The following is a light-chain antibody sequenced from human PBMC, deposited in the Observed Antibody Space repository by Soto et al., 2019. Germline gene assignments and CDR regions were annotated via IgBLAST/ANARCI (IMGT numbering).Light chain of an antibody. J-gene: IGKJ1*01. CDR2: GTS. V-gene: IGKV3-20*01. Sequence: ALTQSPGTLSLSPGERATLSCRASQSVSSSYLAWYQQKPGQAPSLLIYGTSSRATGIPDRFSGSGSGTDFTLTISRLEPEDFAVYYCQQYGSSSWTLGQGTKVDIK. CDR1: QSVSSSY. CDR3: QQYGSSSWT.